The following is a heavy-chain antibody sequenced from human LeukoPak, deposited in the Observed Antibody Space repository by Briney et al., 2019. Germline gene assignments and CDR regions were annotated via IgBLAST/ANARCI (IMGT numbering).Heavy chain of an antibody. CDR3: AREESGDREFDY. CDR2: MNPNSGNT. J-gene: IGHJ4*02. D-gene: IGHD3-10*01. CDR1: GYTFTSYD. Sequence: ASVNVSCKASGYTFTSYDINWVRQATGQGLEWMGWMNPNSGNTGYAQKFQGRVTMTRNTSISTAYMELSSLRSEDTAVYYCAREESGDREFDYWGQGTLVTVSS. V-gene: IGHV1-8*01.